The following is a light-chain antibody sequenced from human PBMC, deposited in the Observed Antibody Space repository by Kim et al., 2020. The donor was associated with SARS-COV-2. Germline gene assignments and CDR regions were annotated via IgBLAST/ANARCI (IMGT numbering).Light chain of an antibody. Sequence: GDRVTITCRASQSINKWLAWYQQKPGKAPKLLIYEASTLKSGVPSRFSGSGSKTEFTPTISSLQPDDFASYYCQHYDSYPYTFGQATKQ. V-gene: IGKV1-5*01. CDR3: QHYDSYPYT. J-gene: IGKJ2*01. CDR1: QSINKW. CDR2: EAS.